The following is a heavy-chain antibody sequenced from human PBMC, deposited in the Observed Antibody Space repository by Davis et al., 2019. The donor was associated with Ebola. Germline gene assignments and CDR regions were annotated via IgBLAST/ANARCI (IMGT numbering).Heavy chain of an antibody. V-gene: IGHV4-4*02. CDR2: IYPSGST. D-gene: IGHD6-6*01. CDR1: GGSISSSNW. CDR3: ASYEYSSSFYYYYGMDV. J-gene: IGHJ6*04. Sequence: LETLSLTCAVSGGSISSSNWWSWVRQPPGMGLEWIGEIYPSGSTNYNPSLKSRVTISVDTSKNQFSLKLSSVTAADTAVYYCASYEYSSSFYYYYGMDVWGKGTTVTVSS.